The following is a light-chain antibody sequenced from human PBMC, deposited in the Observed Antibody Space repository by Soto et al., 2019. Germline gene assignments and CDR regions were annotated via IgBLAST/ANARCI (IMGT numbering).Light chain of an antibody. J-gene: IGKJ5*01. V-gene: IGKV3-11*01. CDR2: DGS. CDR3: QQRTRWPMT. CDR1: QNLHSF. Sequence: EIVLTQSPATLSVSPGERVTLSCRASQNLHSFLNWYQQRPGQAPRPLIYDGSERPAGVPDRISGDGSGTGYTLTISSLGPEDFAVYYCQQRTRWPMTFGQGTRLEIK.